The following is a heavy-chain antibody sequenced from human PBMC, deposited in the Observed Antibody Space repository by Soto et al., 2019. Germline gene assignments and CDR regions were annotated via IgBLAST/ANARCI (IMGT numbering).Heavy chain of an antibody. D-gene: IGHD1-26*01. CDR1: GFTFSSYA. Sequence: QVQLVESGGGVVQPGRSLRLSCAASGFTFSSYAMHWVRQAPGKGLEWVAVIAYDGSNINYADSVKGRFTISGDNSKNTLYVQMNSLRPEDTAVYYCAKDSLAVGATEVDYWGQGILVTVSS. CDR3: AKDSLAVGATEVDY. V-gene: IGHV3-30*18. CDR2: IAYDGSNI. J-gene: IGHJ4*02.